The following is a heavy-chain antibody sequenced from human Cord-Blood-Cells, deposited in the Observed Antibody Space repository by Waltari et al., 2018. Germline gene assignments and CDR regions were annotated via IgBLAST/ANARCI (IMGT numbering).Heavy chain of an antibody. Sequence: QPQHVQPGPEVTTPVASVNVSRQHSGCHFTCYYMYWVRQAPGQGLEWMGWINPNSGGTNYAQKFQGRVTMTRDTSISTAYMELSRLRSDDTAVYYCARVVATNGYWGQGTLVTVSS. J-gene: IGHJ4*02. D-gene: IGHD5-12*01. CDR2: INPNSGGT. CDR1: GCHFTCYY. CDR3: ARVVATNGY. V-gene: IGHV1-2*02.